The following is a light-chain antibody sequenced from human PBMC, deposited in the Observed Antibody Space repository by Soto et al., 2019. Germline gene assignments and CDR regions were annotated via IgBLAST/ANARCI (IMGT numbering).Light chain of an antibody. CDR3: QEYNGLSRS. J-gene: IGKJ1*01. Sequence: DIPMTQSPSTLSASVGDRVTITCRASQSISSSLAWYQQIPGKAPKVLIYDASSFQSAVPSRFSGSGSGTEFTLTISSLQPEDFGTYYCQEYNGLSRSFGQGTKVEIK. CDR1: QSISSS. CDR2: DAS. V-gene: IGKV1-5*01.